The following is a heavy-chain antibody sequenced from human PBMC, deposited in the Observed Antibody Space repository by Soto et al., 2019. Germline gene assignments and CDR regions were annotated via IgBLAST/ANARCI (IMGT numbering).Heavy chain of an antibody. D-gene: IGHD3-3*01. CDR3: ARGPIGAITIFGVANPWIDY. J-gene: IGHJ4*02. CDR2: INPSGGST. CDR1: GYTFTSYY. Sequence: QVQLVQSGAEVKKPGASVKVSCKASGYTFTSYYMHWVRQAPGQGLEWMGIINPSGGSTSYAQKFQGRVTMTRDTSTSTVYMELSSLRSEDTAVYYCARGPIGAITIFGVANPWIDYWGQGTLVTVSS. V-gene: IGHV1-46*01.